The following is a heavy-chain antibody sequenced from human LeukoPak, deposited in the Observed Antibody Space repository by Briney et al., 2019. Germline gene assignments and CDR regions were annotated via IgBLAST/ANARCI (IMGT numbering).Heavy chain of an antibody. CDR2: IKQDGSEK. CDR1: GFTFSNYW. D-gene: IGHD2-15*01. V-gene: IGHV3-7*01. CDR3: ARDRWELLSNSYHYCGLDV. J-gene: IGHJ6*02. Sequence: GGSLRLSCAASGFTFSNYWMSWVRQAPGKGLEWVANIKQDGSEKCYVDSVKGRFAISRDNAKNSLYLQMNSLRAEDTAVYYCARDRWELLSNSYHYCGLDVWGQGTTVTVSS.